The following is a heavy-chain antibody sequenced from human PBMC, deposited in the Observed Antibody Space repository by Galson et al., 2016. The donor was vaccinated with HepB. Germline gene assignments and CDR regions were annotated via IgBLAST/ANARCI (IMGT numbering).Heavy chain of an antibody. CDR1: GFTFSSFG. CDR3: ARDVVVGPYSYFDP. Sequence: SLRLSCAASGFTFSSFGMNWVRQAPGKELEWVSYISTSSSTIYYADSVKGRFTLSRDNDKNSLYLQMNSLRAEDTAVYYCARDVVVGPYSYFDPWGQGTLVTVSS. D-gene: IGHD2-15*01. V-gene: IGHV3-48*01. J-gene: IGHJ5*02. CDR2: ISTSSSTI.